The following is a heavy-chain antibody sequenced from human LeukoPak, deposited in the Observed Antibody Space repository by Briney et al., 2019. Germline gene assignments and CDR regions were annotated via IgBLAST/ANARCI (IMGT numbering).Heavy chain of an antibody. Sequence: GGSLRLSCAASGCDFNIYSMHWVRQAPGKGLEGLSYISSTSRTIYYADSVKGRFTASRDNDKSSLYLQMSSLGAEDTAVYYCARDAYSNYERPDYLDISGQRTLVTASP. CDR1: GCDFNIYS. V-gene: IGHV3-48*04. D-gene: IGHD4-11*01. CDR3: ARDAYSNYERPDYLDI. CDR2: ISSTSRTI. J-gene: IGHJ4*02.